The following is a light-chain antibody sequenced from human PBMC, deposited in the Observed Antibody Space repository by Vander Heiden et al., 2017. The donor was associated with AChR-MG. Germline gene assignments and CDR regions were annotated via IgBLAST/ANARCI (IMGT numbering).Light chain of an antibody. CDR3: QAWDLRSGVV. CDR1: GWGNKF. Sequence: SYELTQPPSVSVSPGQTATFTCSADGWGNKFVCWYQQKPGQSPVLVIYQDTRRPSGIPERFSGSNSGNTATLTISGTQAMDEADYYCQAWDLRSGVVFGGGTKLTVL. CDR2: QDT. J-gene: IGLJ2*01. V-gene: IGLV3-1*01.